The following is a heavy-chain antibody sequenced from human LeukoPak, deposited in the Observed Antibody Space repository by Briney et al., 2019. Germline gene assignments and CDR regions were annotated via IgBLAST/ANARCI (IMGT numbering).Heavy chain of an antibody. CDR2: ISSSGGST. J-gene: IGHJ4*02. V-gene: IGHV3-23*01. CDR1: GFTFSSYA. D-gene: IGHD6-19*01. Sequence: GGSLRLSCAASGFTFSSYAMSWVRQAPGKGLEWVAAISSSGGSTHYADSVKGRFTISRDNSKNTLYVQVNSLRAEDTAVYYCAKGPKVAGRPYYFDYWGQGTLVTVSS. CDR3: AKGPKVAGRPYYFDY.